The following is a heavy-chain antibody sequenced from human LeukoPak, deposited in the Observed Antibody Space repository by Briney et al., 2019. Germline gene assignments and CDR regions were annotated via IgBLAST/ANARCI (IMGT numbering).Heavy chain of an antibody. V-gene: IGHV3-7*01. CDR1: GFSFSNYW. CDR3: AMIEQVVSNVEGGY. Sequence: GGSLRLSCAASGFSFSNYWMSWVHQAPGKGLEWVANIKQDGSMKGYVDSVKGRFTISRDNAKNSLYLQMNSLRADDAAVYFCAMIEQVVSNVEGGYWGQGTLVTVSS. J-gene: IGHJ4*02. D-gene: IGHD6-6*01. CDR2: IKQDGSMK.